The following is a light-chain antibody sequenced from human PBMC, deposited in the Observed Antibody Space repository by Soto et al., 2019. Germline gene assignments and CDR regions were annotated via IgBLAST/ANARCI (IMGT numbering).Light chain of an antibody. CDR1: QSVNNNF. CDR2: GAS. CDR3: QQYDSLPRT. Sequence: EIVLTQSPGTLSLSPGERATLSCRASQSVNNNFLAWYHQKPAQAPRLLIYGASSRATGIPDRFSGRGAGTDFTLTISRLEPGDFAMYYCQQYDSLPRTFGQGTKVEVK. J-gene: IGKJ1*01. V-gene: IGKV3-20*01.